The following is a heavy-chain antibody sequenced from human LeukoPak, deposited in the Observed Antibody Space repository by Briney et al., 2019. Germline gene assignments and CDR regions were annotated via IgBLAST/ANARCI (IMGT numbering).Heavy chain of an antibody. Sequence: PGGSLRLSCTASGFTFGDYAMSWFRQAPGKGLEWVGFIRSKAYGGTTEYAASVKGRFTISRDDSKSIAYLQMNSLKTEDTAVYYCANRGSRTSPPFDYWGQGTLVTVSS. CDR3: ANRGSRTSPPFDY. D-gene: IGHD2-2*01. CDR2: IRSKAYGGTT. J-gene: IGHJ4*02. CDR1: GFTFGDYA. V-gene: IGHV3-49*03.